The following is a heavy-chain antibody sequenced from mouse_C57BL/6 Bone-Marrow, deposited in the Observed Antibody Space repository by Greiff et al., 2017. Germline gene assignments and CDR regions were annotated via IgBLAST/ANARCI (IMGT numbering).Heavy chain of an antibody. Sequence: QVQLKQPGAELVKPGASVRMSCKASAYTFTSSWLTWVKQRPGQGLEWFGDIYPGSGSTNYNEKFKSKATLTVDTSSSTAYMQLSSLTSEDSAVYYCAREDGYPRTYWGQGTLVTVSA. CDR3: AREDGYPRTY. D-gene: IGHD2-3*01. CDR2: IYPGSGST. V-gene: IGHV1-55*01. J-gene: IGHJ3*01. CDR1: AYTFTSSW.